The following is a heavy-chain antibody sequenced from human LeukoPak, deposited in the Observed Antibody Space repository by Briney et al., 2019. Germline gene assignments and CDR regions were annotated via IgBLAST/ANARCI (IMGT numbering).Heavy chain of an antibody. CDR3: ARVEYDSSGYYEGGFDY. Sequence: SETLSLTCTVSGGSISGYYWSWIRQPPGKGLECIGYIYYSGSTNYNPSLKSRVTISVDTSRNQFSLKLTSVTAADTAVYYCARVEYDSSGYYEGGFDYWGQGTLVTVSS. CDR2: IYYSGST. V-gene: IGHV4-59*08. D-gene: IGHD3-22*01. CDR1: GGSISGYY. J-gene: IGHJ4*02.